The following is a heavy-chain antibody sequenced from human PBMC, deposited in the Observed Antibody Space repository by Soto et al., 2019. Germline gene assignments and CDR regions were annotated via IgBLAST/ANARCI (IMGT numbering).Heavy chain of an antibody. J-gene: IGHJ4*02. CDR3: ALGFCSSTSCKYWDS. Sequence: PSQTLSLTCAISGGSVSTNRAAWCRIRQSPSRGVEWLGRAYYRSKWDHDYAVSGKSRITINPDTSKNQFSLQLNSVTPEDTAVYYCALGFCSSTSCKYWDSLGQGTLVTVSS. CDR2: AYYRSKWDH. V-gene: IGHV6-1*01. CDR1: GGSVSTNRAA. D-gene: IGHD2-2*01.